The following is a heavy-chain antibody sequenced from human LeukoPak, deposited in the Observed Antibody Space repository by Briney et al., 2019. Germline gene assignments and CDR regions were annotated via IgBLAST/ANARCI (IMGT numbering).Heavy chain of an antibody. CDR1: GFTFSSYA. CDR3: ARAGELRYMDV. D-gene: IGHD3-16*01. J-gene: IGHJ6*03. CDR2: ISYDGSNK. V-gene: IGHV3-30*04. Sequence: GGSLRLSCAASGFTFSSYAMHWVRQAPGKGLEWVAVISYDGSNKYYADSLKGRFTISRDNAKNSLFLQMSSLRADDTAIYYCARAGELRYMDVWGKGTAVTVSS.